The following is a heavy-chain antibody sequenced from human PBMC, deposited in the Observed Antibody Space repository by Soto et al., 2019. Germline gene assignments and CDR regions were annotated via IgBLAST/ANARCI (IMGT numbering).Heavy chain of an antibody. CDR1: GFTFSSYA. Sequence: PGGSLRLSCAASGFTFSSYAMHWVRQAPGKGLGWVAVISYDGSNKYYADSVKGRFTISRDNSKNTLYLQMNSLRAEDTAVYYCARASDFDWLYFDYWGQGTLFTVSS. CDR3: ARASDFDWLYFDY. CDR2: ISYDGSNK. J-gene: IGHJ4*02. V-gene: IGHV3-30-3*01. D-gene: IGHD3-9*01.